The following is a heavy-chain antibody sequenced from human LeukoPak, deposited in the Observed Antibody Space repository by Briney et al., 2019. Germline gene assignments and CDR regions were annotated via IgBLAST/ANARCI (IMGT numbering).Heavy chain of an antibody. D-gene: IGHD6-13*01. CDR1: GVTFSSSW. J-gene: IGHJ6*02. CDR2: IKQDGSRK. CDR3: ARPIAAAGQFYYYGMDV. V-gene: IGHV3-7*01. Sequence: PGGSLRLSCAASGVTFSSSWMSWVRQAPGKGLEWVANIKQDGSRKLYVDSVQGRFTISRDNAKNSLYLQMNSLRAEDTAVYYCARPIAAAGQFYYYGMDVWGQGTTVTVSS.